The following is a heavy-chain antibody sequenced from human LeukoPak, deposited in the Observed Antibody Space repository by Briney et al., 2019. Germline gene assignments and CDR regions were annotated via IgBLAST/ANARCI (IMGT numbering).Heavy chain of an antibody. V-gene: IGHV3-30*02. CDR2: IWYGGSNK. CDR1: GFTFSSYG. D-gene: IGHD1-26*01. CDR3: AKEYARSGSYYEYYFDC. Sequence: PGGSLRLSCAASGFTFSSYGMHWVRQAPGKGLEWVAVIWYGGSNKYYADSVKGRFTISRDNSKNTLYLQMNSLRAEDTAVYYCAKEYARSGSYYEYYFDCWGQGTLVTVSS. J-gene: IGHJ4*02.